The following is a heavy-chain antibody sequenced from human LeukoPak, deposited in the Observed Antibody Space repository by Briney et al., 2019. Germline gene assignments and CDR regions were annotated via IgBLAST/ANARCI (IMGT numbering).Heavy chain of an antibody. J-gene: IGHJ4*02. CDR2: ISSNGDST. Sequence: GGSLRLSCAASGFTFSSYPMHWVRQAPGKGLKYVSGISSNGDSTYYANSVKGRFTISRDNSKNTLYLQMDSLRAEDMAVYYCAREYYYEELDYWGQGTLVTVSS. CDR1: GFTFSSYP. D-gene: IGHD3-22*01. V-gene: IGHV3-64*01. CDR3: AREYYYEELDY.